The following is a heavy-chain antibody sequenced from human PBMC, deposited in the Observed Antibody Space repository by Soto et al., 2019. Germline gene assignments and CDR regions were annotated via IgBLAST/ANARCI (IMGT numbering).Heavy chain of an antibody. J-gene: IGHJ4*01. D-gene: IGHD4-17*01. CDR2: MNPKSGYT. CDR3: ARTDGDLDY. CDR1: GYTFTRYD. Sequence: QVQLVQSGAEVKKPGASVKVSCKTSGYTFTRYDINWVRQATGQGLEWIGWMNPKSGYTGSAQRFQGRITMTRDTSISTAYMELSSLRSEDTAMYYCARTDGDLDYWGQGTLVTVSS. V-gene: IGHV1-8*01.